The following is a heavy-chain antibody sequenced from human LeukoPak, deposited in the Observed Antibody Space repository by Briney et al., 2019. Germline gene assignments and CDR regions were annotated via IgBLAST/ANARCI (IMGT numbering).Heavy chain of an antibody. D-gene: IGHD6-19*01. CDR2: ISGSGGST. J-gene: IGHJ3*02. V-gene: IGHV3-23*01. CDR3: AKEAGSSGWYRGPDAFDI. Sequence: GGSLRLSCAASGFTFSSYAMSWVRQAPGKGLEWVSAISGSGGSTYYADSVKGRFTISRDNSKNTLYLQMNGLRAEDTAVYYCAKEAGSSGWYRGPDAFDIWGQGTMVTVSS. CDR1: GFTFSSYA.